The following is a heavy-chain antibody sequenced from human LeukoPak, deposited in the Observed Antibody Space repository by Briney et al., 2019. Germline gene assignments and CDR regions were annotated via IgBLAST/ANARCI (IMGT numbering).Heavy chain of an antibody. V-gene: IGHV1-46*01. CDR1: GYTFTSYY. Sequence: ASVKVSCKASGYTFTSYYMHWVRQAPGQGLEWMGIINPSGGSTSYAQKFQGRVTMTRDTSTSTVYMELSSLRSEDTAVYYCARDPDTYYGSGSYSLDYWGQGTLVTVSS. CDR2: INPSGGST. J-gene: IGHJ4*02. CDR3: ARDPDTYYGSGSYSLDY. D-gene: IGHD3-10*01.